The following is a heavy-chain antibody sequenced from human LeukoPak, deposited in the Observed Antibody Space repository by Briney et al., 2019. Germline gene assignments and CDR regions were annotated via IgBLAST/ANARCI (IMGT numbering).Heavy chain of an antibody. CDR1: GFTFTIYS. Sequence: GGSLRLSCAASGFTFTIYSMNWVRQAPGKGLEWVSSISSSSSYIYYADSVKGRFTISRDNAKNSLYLQMNSLRAEDTAVYYCARDEYSSSFNWFDPWGQGTLVTVSS. CDR2: ISSSSSYI. V-gene: IGHV3-21*01. J-gene: IGHJ5*02. CDR3: ARDEYSSSFNWFDP. D-gene: IGHD6-6*01.